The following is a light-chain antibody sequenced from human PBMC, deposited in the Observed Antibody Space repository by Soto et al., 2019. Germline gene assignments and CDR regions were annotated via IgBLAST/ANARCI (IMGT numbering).Light chain of an antibody. CDR3: SSYTSSFKLAV. Sequence: QSALTQPASVSGSPGQSITIFCTGTSSDVGGYNYVSWYQQHPGSAPKLMIYDVGSRPSGVSNRFSGSKSGNTASLTISGLQAEDEADYYCSSYTSSFKLAVFGSGTKVTVL. V-gene: IGLV2-14*03. J-gene: IGLJ1*01. CDR2: DVG. CDR1: SSDVGGYNY.